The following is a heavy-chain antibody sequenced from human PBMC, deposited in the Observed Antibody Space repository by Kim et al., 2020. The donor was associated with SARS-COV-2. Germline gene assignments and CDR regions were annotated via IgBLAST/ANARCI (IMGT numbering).Heavy chain of an antibody. CDR3: AKDVLLSRGGYFQH. Sequence: GGSLRLSCAASGFTFSSYGMHWVRQAPGKGLEWVAVISYDGSNKYYADSEKGRFTISRDNSKNTLYLQMNSLRAEDTAVYYCAKDVLLSRGGYFQHWGQGTLVTVSS. J-gene: IGHJ1*01. CDR2: ISYDGSNK. CDR1: GFTFSSYG. V-gene: IGHV3-30*18. D-gene: IGHD2-15*01.